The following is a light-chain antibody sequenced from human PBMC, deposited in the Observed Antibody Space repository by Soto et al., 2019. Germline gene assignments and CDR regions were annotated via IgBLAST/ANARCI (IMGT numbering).Light chain of an antibody. Sequence: EIVLTQSPGTLSLSPGERATLSCKTSESVSSSHLAWYQQKPGQAPRLLMYAASSRATGIPDRFSGSGSGTDFTLTISRLEPEDFAVYFCQQFGSSPLTFGGGTKVEI. V-gene: IGKV3-20*01. CDR1: ESVSSSH. CDR2: AAS. CDR3: QQFGSSPLT. J-gene: IGKJ4*01.